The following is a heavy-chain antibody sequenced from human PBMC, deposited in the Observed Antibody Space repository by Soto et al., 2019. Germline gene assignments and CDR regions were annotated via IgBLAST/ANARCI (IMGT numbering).Heavy chain of an antibody. Sequence: SVKVSCKASGYIFTSYAINWVRQAPGQRLAWMGWITAGKGNTKYSQKSPGRVTITRATSASTAHMELSSLRSEDTAGDYCARYYSGYFPSYYYYGMDVWAKGTRVAVSS. CDR2: ITAGKGNT. D-gene: IGHD5-12*01. CDR3: ARYYSGYFPSYYYYGMDV. CDR1: GYIFTSYA. J-gene: IGHJ6*04. V-gene: IGHV1-3*01.